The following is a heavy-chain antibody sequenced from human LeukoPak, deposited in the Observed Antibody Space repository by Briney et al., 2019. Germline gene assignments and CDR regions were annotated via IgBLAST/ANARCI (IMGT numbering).Heavy chain of an antibody. D-gene: IGHD4-23*01. J-gene: IGHJ4*02. CDR3: ARGPSEGMVTS. V-gene: IGHV3-74*01. Sequence: GGSLRLSCAASGFTFTSYWMHWVRQAPGKGLVWVSRVNGDGSSTTYADSVKGRFTISRDNAKNTLYLQMNSLRAEDTAVYYCARGPSEGMVTSWGQGTLVTVSS. CDR2: VNGDGSST. CDR1: GFTFTSYW.